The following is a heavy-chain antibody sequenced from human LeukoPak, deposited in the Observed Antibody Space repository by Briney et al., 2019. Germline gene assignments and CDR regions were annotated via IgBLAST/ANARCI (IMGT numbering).Heavy chain of an antibody. CDR2: IKPDGSEK. CDR3: ARALRAVRGYYFDY. D-gene: IGHD3-10*01. V-gene: IGHV3-7*01. J-gene: IGHJ4*02. CDR1: GFTFSSYW. Sequence: GGSLRLSCAVSGFTFSSYWMSWARQAPGKGLEWVAKIKPDGSEKYYVDSVKGRFTISRDNAKNSLYLQMNSLRAEDTAVYYCARALRAVRGYYFDYWGQGTLVTVSS.